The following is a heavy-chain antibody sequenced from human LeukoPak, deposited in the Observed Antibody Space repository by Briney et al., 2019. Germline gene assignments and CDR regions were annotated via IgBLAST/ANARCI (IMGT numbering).Heavy chain of an antibody. Sequence: PGGSLRLSCAASGFTFSSYSMNWVRQAPGKGLEWVSSISSSSSYIYYADSVKGRFTISRDNAKNSLYLQMNSLRAEDTAVYYCAKDRYLFGDFDYWGQGTLVTVSS. D-gene: IGHD3-10*01. J-gene: IGHJ4*02. CDR3: AKDRYLFGDFDY. V-gene: IGHV3-21*01. CDR2: ISSSSSYI. CDR1: GFTFSSYS.